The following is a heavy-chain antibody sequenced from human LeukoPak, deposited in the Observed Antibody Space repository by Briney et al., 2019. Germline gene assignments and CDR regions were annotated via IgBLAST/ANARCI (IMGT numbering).Heavy chain of an antibody. CDR2: IKQDGSEK. J-gene: IGHJ6*02. Sequence: GGSLRLSCAASGFTFSSYWMRWVRQAPGKGLEWVANIKQDGSEKYYVDSVKGRFTISRDNAKSSLYLQMNSLRAEDTAVYYCARDRLHYDFWSGYYGSYYYYGMDVWGQGTTVTVSS. V-gene: IGHV3-7*01. D-gene: IGHD3-3*01. CDR3: ARDRLHYDFWSGYYGSYYYYGMDV. CDR1: GFTFSSYW.